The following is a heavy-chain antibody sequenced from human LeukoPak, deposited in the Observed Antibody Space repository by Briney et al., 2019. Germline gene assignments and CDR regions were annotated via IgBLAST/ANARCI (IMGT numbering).Heavy chain of an antibody. CDR2: IYPGDSDT. Sequence: GESLKISCKGSGYSFTSYWIGWVRQMPGKGLEWMGIIYPGDSDTRYSPSFQGQVTISADKSISTAYLQWCSLKASDTAMYYCARRRGSYSDYYYYYMDVWGKGTTVTVSS. CDR1: GYSFTSYW. CDR3: ARRRGSYSDYYYYYMDV. J-gene: IGHJ6*03. V-gene: IGHV5-51*01. D-gene: IGHD1-26*01.